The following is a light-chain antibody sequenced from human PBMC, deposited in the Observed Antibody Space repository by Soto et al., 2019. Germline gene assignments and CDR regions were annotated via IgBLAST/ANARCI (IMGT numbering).Light chain of an antibody. V-gene: IGLV2-14*01. J-gene: IGLJ2*01. Sequence: QSVLTQPASVSGSPGQSITIPCTGTSSDVGGYNYVSWYQQHPGKAPKLIIYEVSNRPSGISNRFSGSKSGNTASLTISGLQAEDEADYNCSSYTSSSTRVFGGGTKLTVL. CDR1: SSDVGGYNY. CDR2: EVS. CDR3: SSYTSSSTRV.